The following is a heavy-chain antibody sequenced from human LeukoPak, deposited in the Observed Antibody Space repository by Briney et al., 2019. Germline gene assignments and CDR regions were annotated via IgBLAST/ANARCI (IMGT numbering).Heavy chain of an antibody. Sequence: SETLSFTCTVSGYSISSGFYWGWIRQSPGKGLEWIGVIHHSGATYYTPSLKSRVTVSVDTSKNQFSLKLSSVTAADTAVYYCARVAPAGSGNYYSLDYWGQGTLVTVSS. CDR2: IHHSGAT. D-gene: IGHD3-10*01. CDR1: GYSISSGFY. J-gene: IGHJ4*02. CDR3: ARVAPAGSGNYYSLDY. V-gene: IGHV4-38-2*02.